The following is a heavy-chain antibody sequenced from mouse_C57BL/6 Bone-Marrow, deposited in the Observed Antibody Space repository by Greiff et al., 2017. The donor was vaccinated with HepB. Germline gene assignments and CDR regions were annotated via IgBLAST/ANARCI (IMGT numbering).Heavy chain of an antibody. J-gene: IGHJ4*01. CDR3: ARDQLLYAMDY. V-gene: IGHV5-4*01. Sequence: EVQVVESGGGLVKPGGSLKLSCAASGFTFSSYAMSWVRQTPEKRLEWVATISDGGSYTYYPDNVKGRFTISRDNAKNNLYLQMSHLKSEDTAMYYCARDQLLYAMDYWGQGTSVTVSS. CDR1: GFTFSSYA. CDR2: ISDGGSYT.